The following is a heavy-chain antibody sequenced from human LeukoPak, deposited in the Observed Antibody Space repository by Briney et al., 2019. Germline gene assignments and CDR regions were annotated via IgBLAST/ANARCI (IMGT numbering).Heavy chain of an antibody. CDR2: IYYGGST. J-gene: IGHJ4*02. Sequence: SETLSLTCTVSGGSVSSGSYYRSWIRQPPGKGLEWIGYIYYGGSTNYNPSLKSRVTISVDTSKNQFSLKLSSVTAADTAVYYCASDGGNFDYWGQGTLVTVSS. V-gene: IGHV4-61*01. CDR1: GGSVSSGSYY. CDR3: ASDGGNFDY. D-gene: IGHD3-3*01.